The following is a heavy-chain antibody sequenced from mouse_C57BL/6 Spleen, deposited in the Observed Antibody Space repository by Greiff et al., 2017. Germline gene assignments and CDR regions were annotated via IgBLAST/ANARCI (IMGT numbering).Heavy chain of an antibody. CDR1: GYTFTSYT. D-gene: IGHD1-1*02. J-gene: IGHJ2*01. CDR3: ARRGYWCGDFGY. V-gene: IGHV1-4*01. Sequence: VQLQQSGAELVRPGASVKMSCKASGYTFTSYTMHWVKQRPGQGLEWIGYINPSSGYTKYNQKFKGKATLTADKSSSTAYLQLRSLTSEDSEVYDCARRGYWCGDFGYWGQGTTVTVSS. CDR2: INPSSGYT.